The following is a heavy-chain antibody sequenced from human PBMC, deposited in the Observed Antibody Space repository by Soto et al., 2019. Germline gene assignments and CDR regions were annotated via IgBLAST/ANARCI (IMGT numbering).Heavy chain of an antibody. Sequence: QLQLQESGPGLVKPSETLSLTCTVSGGSISSSSYYWGWIRQPPGKGLEWIGSIYYSGSTYDNPSLKSRVTVCVDTSKDQSSLKLSSVTAADTAVYYCASHLGGWGTSYGMGVWGQGTTVTVSS. CDR1: GGSISSSSYY. V-gene: IGHV4-39*01. J-gene: IGHJ6*02. CDR3: ASHLGGWGTSYGMGV. D-gene: IGHD3-16*01. CDR2: IYYSGST.